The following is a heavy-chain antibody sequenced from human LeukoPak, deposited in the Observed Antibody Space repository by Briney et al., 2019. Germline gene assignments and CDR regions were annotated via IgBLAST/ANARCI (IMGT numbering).Heavy chain of an antibody. Sequence: SETLSLTCAVYGGSFSGYYWSWIRQPPGKGLEWIGEINHSGSTNYNPSLKNRVTISVDTSKNQFSLKLSSVTAADTAVYYCARGRNPRTAGYCSGGSCYRIGMDVWGQGTTVTVSS. J-gene: IGHJ6*02. CDR1: GGSFSGYY. V-gene: IGHV4-34*01. CDR3: ARGRNPRTAGYCSGGSCYRIGMDV. CDR2: INHSGST. D-gene: IGHD2-15*01.